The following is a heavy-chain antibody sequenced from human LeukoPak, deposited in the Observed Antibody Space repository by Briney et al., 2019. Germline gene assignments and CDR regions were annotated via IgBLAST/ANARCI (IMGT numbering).Heavy chain of an antibody. V-gene: IGHV1-2*02. J-gene: IGHJ4*02. CDR1: GYTFTGYY. D-gene: IGHD3-3*01. Sequence: ASVKVSCKASGYTFTGYYMHWVRQAPGQGLEWMGWINPNSGGTNYAQKFQGRVTMTRDTSISTAYMELSRLRSDDTAMYYCATLNNYDFWSGPFDYWGQGTLVIVSS. CDR2: INPNSGGT. CDR3: ATLNNYDFWSGPFDY.